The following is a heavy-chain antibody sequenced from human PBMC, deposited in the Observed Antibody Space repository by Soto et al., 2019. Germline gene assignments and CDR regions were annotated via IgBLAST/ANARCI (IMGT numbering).Heavy chain of an antibody. Sequence: QVQLQQWGAVLLKPSETLSLTCAVYGGSFSGYYWSWIRQPPGKGLEWIGEINHSGSTNYNPSLKSRITISVDTSKNQFSLKRSSVTAADTAVYYCARGYGDPDENYYMDVWGKGTTVTVSS. CDR2: INHSGST. D-gene: IGHD4-17*01. CDR1: GGSFSGYY. V-gene: IGHV4-34*01. CDR3: ARGYGDPDENYYMDV. J-gene: IGHJ6*03.